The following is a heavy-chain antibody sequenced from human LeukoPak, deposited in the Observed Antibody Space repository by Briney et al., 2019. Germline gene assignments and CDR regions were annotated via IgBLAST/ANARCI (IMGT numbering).Heavy chain of an antibody. CDR2: IIPIFGTA. J-gene: IGHJ4*02. CDR1: GGTFSSYA. Sequence: ASVKVSCKASGGTFSSYAISWVRQAPGQGLEWMGGIIPIFGTANYAQKFQGRVTITADESTSTAYMELSSLRSEDTAVYYCARDHKLYSSSWYAFDYWGQGTLVTVSS. D-gene: IGHD6-13*01. V-gene: IGHV1-69*13. CDR3: ARDHKLYSSSWYAFDY.